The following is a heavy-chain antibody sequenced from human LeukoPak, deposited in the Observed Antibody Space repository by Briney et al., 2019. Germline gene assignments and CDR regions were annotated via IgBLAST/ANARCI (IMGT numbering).Heavy chain of an antibody. CDR1: GFTFSSYA. Sequence: HTGGSLRLSCAASGFTFSSYAMHWVRQAPGKGLEWVAIIWSDGNNKYYADSVEGRFTISRDTSKNTLFLQMNSLRAEDTAVYYCAKDGGYYYGMDVWGQGTTVTVSS. V-gene: IGHV3-30*02. CDR2: IWSDGNNK. J-gene: IGHJ6*02. CDR3: AKDGGYYYGMDV. D-gene: IGHD3-16*01.